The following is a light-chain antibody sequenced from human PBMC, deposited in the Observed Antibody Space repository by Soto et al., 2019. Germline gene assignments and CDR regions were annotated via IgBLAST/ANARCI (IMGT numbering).Light chain of an antibody. CDR1: SSNIGAGYG. Sequence: QAVVTQPPSVSGAPGQRVTISCTGSSSNIGAGYGVHWYQQLPGTAPKLLIYDISNRPSGVPDRFSGSKSGTSASLAITGLQAEDEADYYCQSYDSSLSGCVFGGGTKLTVL. J-gene: IGLJ3*02. CDR2: DIS. V-gene: IGLV1-40*01. CDR3: QSYDSSLSGCV.